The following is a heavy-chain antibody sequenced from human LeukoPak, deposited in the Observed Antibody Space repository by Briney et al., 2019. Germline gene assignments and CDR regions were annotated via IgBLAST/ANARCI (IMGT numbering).Heavy chain of an antibody. CDR2: INPNSGGT. V-gene: IGHV1-2*02. J-gene: IGHJ4*02. CDR3: ATSDGYDYVWGSYRYSFDY. D-gene: IGHD3-16*02. Sequence: AASVKVSCKASGYTFTGYYMHWVRQAPGQGLEWMGWINPNSGGTNYAQKFQGSVTMTRDTSISTAYMELSRLRSDDTAVYYCATSDGYDYVWGSYRYSFDYWGQGTLVTVSS. CDR1: GYTFTGYY.